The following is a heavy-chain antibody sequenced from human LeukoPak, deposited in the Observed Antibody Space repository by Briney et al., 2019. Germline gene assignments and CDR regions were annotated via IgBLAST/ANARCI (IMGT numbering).Heavy chain of an antibody. D-gene: IGHD4-11*01. V-gene: IGHV3-23*01. CDR3: AKDISGNYHAAGVDY. CDR2: ISGSGGGT. CDR1: GFTFSSYA. J-gene: IGHJ4*02. Sequence: GGSLRLSCAASGFTFSSYAMSWVCQVPGKGLEWVSAISGSGGGTSYADSVKGRFTVSRDNSKNTLYLQMTSLRAEDTAVYYCAKDISGNYHAAGVDYWGQGTLVTVSS.